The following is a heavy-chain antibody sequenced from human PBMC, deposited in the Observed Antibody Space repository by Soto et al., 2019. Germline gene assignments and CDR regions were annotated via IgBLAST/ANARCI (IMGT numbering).Heavy chain of an antibody. Sequence: SVKVSCKASGGTFSSYAISWVRQAPGQGLEWMGGIIPIFGTANYAQKFQGRVTITADESTSTAYMELSSLRSEDTAVYYCARRSLIADRGGYYYGMDVWGQGTTVTVSS. CDR2: IIPIFGTA. V-gene: IGHV1-69*13. CDR1: GGTFSSYA. J-gene: IGHJ6*02. CDR3: ARRSLIADRGGYYYGMDV. D-gene: IGHD6-6*01.